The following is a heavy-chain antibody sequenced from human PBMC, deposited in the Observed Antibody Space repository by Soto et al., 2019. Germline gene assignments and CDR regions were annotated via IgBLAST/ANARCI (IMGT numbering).Heavy chain of an antibody. CDR2: INPNSGGT. CDR3: ARVRGLDGGYCSSTSCYRIGAGNNWFDP. CDR1: GYTFTGYY. J-gene: IGHJ5*02. Sequence: GASVKVSCKASGYTFTGYYMHWVRQAPGQGLEWMGWINPNSGGTNYAQKFQGRVTMTRDTSISTAYMELSRLRSDDTAVYYCARVRGLDGGYCSSTSCYRIGAGNNWFDPWGQGTLVTVSS. V-gene: IGHV1-2*02. D-gene: IGHD2-2*01.